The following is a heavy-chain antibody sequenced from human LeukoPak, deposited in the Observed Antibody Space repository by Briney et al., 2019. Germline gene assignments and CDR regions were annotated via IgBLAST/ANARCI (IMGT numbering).Heavy chain of an antibody. Sequence: GGSLRLSCAASGVIFSSYAMSWVRQTPEKGLXXXXGIGAGDTGTYYADSVKGRFTMSRDISKNTLYLEVNSLRVEDTAVYYCAKEAYRVGRPLFDYWGQGTLVTVSS. V-gene: IGHV3-23*01. J-gene: IGHJ4*02. D-gene: IGHD1-26*01. CDR2: IGAGDTGT. CDR3: AKEAYRVGRPLFDY. CDR1: GVIFSSYA.